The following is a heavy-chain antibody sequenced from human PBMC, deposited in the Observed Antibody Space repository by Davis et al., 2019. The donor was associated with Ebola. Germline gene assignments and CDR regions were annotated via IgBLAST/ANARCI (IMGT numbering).Heavy chain of an antibody. D-gene: IGHD6-19*01. CDR1: GFTFSSYG. CDR3: NSAVAGTGGDY. V-gene: IGHV3-48*01. CDR2: ISSSSSTI. J-gene: IGHJ4*02. Sequence: PGGSLRLSCAAPGFTFSSYGMHWVRQAPGKGLEWVSYISSSSSTIYYADSVKGRFTISRDNSKNTLYLQMNSLKTEDTAVYYCNSAVAGTGGDYWGQGTLVTVSS.